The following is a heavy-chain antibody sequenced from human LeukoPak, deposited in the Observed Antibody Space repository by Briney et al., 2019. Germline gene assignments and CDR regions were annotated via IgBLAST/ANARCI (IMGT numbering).Heavy chain of an antibody. D-gene: IGHD3-3*01. CDR3: AKDLPSSYDFWSGLYNWFDP. Sequence: GGSLRLSCAASGFTFSSYAMSWVRQAPGKGLEWVSAISGSGGSTYYADSVKGRFTISRDNSKNTLYLQKNSLRAEDTAVYYCAKDLPSSYDFWSGLYNWFDPWGQGTLVTVSS. CDR2: ISGSGGST. V-gene: IGHV3-23*01. CDR1: GFTFSSYA. J-gene: IGHJ5*02.